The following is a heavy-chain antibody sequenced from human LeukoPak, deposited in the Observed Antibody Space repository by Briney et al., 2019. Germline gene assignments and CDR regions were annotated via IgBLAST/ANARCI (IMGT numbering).Heavy chain of an antibody. CDR3: VSGPNYYDSSGYYRAEYFQY. D-gene: IGHD3-22*01. Sequence: PSDTLSLTCAVSGDSISSSNWWGWIRQPPGKGLEWIGYMYSSGSFYYKPSLRGRVTMSVDTSKNQFSLGLSSVTAVDTAVYYCVSGPNYYDSSGYYRAEYFQYWGQGTLVTVSS. V-gene: IGHV4-28*05. CDR2: MYSSGSF. CDR1: GDSISSSNW. J-gene: IGHJ1*01.